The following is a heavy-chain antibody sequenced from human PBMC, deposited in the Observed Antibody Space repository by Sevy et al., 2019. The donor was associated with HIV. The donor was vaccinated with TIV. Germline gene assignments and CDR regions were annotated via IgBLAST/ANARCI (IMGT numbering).Heavy chain of an antibody. CDR2: LNPGNGNT. D-gene: IGHD3-16*01. Sequence: ASLKVSCKATGYNFNTYTIHWVRQAPGQSLEWMAWLNPGNGNTKYSQQFRGRVTITRDTSARTVYMELTSLTSEDTAVYFCARDPYARRGFDYWGQGTLVTVSS. CDR3: ARDPYARRGFDY. J-gene: IGHJ4*02. CDR1: GYNFNTYT. V-gene: IGHV1-3*01.